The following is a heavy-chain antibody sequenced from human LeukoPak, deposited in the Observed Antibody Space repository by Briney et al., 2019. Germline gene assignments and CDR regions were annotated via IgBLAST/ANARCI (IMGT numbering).Heavy chain of an antibody. J-gene: IGHJ4*02. CDR3: ARDPYYYDRSGYYRD. Sequence: SVKVSCKASGGTFSSYAISWVRQAPGQGLEWMGRIIPIFGTANYAQKFQGRVTITTDESTSTAYMELSSLRSEDTAVYYCARDPYYYDRSGYYRDWGQGTLVTVSS. D-gene: IGHD3-22*01. CDR2: IIPIFGTA. V-gene: IGHV1-69*05. CDR1: GGTFSSYA.